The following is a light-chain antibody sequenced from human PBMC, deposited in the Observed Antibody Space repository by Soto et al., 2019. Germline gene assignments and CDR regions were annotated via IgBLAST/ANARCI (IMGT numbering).Light chain of an antibody. V-gene: IGKV1-5*01. CDR1: QSISDW. Sequence: DIPMTQSPSTLSASVGDRVTITCRASQSISDWLAWYQQKPGKAPKLLIYDASSVDSGVPSRFSGSGSATEFTLTISSLQPDDFATYYCQQYSSYSTFGQGTKVEIK. J-gene: IGKJ1*01. CDR2: DAS. CDR3: QQYSSYST.